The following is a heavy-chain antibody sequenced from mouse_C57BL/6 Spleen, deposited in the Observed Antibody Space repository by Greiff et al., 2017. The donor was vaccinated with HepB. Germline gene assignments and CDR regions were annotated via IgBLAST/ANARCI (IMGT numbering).Heavy chain of an antibody. Sequence: VQGVESGAELVRPGTSVKVSCKASGYAFTNYLIEWVKQRPGQGLEWIGVINPGSGGTNYNEKFKGKATLTADKSSSTAYMQLSSLTSEDSAVYFCARSGGSYYFDYWGQGTTLTVSS. CDR3: ARSGGSYYFDY. CDR1: GYAFTNYL. J-gene: IGHJ2*01. CDR2: INPGSGGT. V-gene: IGHV1-54*01.